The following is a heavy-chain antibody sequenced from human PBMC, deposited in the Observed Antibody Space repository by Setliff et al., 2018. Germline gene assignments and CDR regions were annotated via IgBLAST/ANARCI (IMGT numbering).Heavy chain of an antibody. J-gene: IGHJ6*01. V-gene: IGHV1-18*01. D-gene: IGHD3-3*01. Sequence: ASVKVSCKASGYTFTDYGITWVRQAPGQGLEWMGWIFPKTGNTNYAHKLQGRVSMTTDTSTGTAYMELRSLRSDDTAVYYCARERIYDGLNYNGMDVWGQGTTVTVSS. CDR2: IFPKTGNT. CDR3: ARERIYDGLNYNGMDV. CDR1: GYTFTDYG.